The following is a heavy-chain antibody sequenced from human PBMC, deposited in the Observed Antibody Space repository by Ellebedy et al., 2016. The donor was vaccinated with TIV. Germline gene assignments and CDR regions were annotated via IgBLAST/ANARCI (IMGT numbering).Heavy chain of an antibody. D-gene: IGHD1-1*01. J-gene: IGHJ4*02. CDR1: GFAFSTYS. Sequence: PGGSLRLSCAASGFAFSTYSMNWVRQAPGKGLEWVSSISSSGAYRYHADSMEGRFTISRDNAKNSLYLQMNSLRADDTAVYYCAREKSGHKWNDGFDYWGQGTLVTVSS. CDR3: AREKSGHKWNDGFDY. CDR2: ISSSGAYR. V-gene: IGHV3-21*01.